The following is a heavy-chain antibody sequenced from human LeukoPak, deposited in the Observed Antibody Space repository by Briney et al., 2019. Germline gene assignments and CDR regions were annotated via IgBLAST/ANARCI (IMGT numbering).Heavy chain of an antibody. CDR3: ARLILWETSNAFDI. CDR2: ISGSGGST. CDR1: GFTFNTYT. D-gene: IGHD1-26*01. J-gene: IGHJ3*02. Sequence: SGGSLRLSCVASGFTFNTYTMNWVRQAPGKGLEWVSSISGSGGSTHYADSVKGRFTISRDNSKNTLYLQMNSLRAEDTAVYFCARLILWETSNAFDIWGQGTMVTVSS. V-gene: IGHV3-23*01.